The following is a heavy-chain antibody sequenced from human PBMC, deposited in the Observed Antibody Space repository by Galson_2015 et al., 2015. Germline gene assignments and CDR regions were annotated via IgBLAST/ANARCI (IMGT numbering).Heavy chain of an antibody. Sequence: SLRLSCAASGFTFSSFEMNWVRQAPGKGLEWISYTSNSGTNIYYADSVKGRFTISRDNAKNSLYLQMNSLRADDTAVYYCARGIFGLDYWGQGTLVTVSS. CDR2: TSNSGTNI. CDR3: ARGIFGLDY. J-gene: IGHJ4*02. D-gene: IGHD3/OR15-3a*01. V-gene: IGHV3-48*03. CDR1: GFTFSSFE.